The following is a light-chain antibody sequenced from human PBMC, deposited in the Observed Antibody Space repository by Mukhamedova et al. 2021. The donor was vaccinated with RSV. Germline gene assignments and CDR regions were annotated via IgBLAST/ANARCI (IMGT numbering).Light chain of an antibody. Sequence: GQSPQLLIYTLSYRASGVPVRFSGRGSGPDFTLKISRVEAEDVGVYYCMQRIEFPYSFGQGTKLEIK. V-gene: IGKV2-40*01. CDR2: TLS. J-gene: IGKJ2*03. CDR3: MQRIEFPYS.